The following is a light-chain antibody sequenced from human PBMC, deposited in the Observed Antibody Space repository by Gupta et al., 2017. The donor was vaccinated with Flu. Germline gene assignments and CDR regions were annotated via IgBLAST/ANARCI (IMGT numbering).Light chain of an antibody. CDR1: QSVLYNSNNKNY. CDR2: WAS. Sequence: DIVMTQSPESLAVSPGERATINCRSSQSVLYNSNNKNYLAWYQQKPGQPPKLLIYWASTRESGVPDRFSGSGSGTDFTLTISSLQAEDVALYYCQQEDSSPYSFGQGTKLEIK. J-gene: IGKJ2*03. CDR3: QQEDSSPYS. V-gene: IGKV4-1*01.